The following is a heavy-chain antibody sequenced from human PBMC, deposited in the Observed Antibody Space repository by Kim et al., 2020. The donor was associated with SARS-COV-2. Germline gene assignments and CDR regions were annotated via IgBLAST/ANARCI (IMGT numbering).Heavy chain of an antibody. Sequence: SETLSLTCTVSGGSISSYYWSWIRQPPGKGLEWIGYIYYSGSTNYNPSLKSRVTISVDTSKNQFSLKLSSVTAADTAVYYCARGLIQLWLLDYWGQGTLVTVSS. D-gene: IGHD5-18*01. CDR3: ARGLIQLWLLDY. CDR1: GGSISSYY. CDR2: IYYSGST. J-gene: IGHJ4*02. V-gene: IGHV4-59*08.